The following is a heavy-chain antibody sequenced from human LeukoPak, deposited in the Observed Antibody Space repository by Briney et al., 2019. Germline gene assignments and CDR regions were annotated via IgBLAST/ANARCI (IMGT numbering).Heavy chain of an antibody. CDR1: GDSISSYF. CDR2: IYTSGRT. Sequence: ETLSLTCTVSGDSISSYFWSWIRQPAGKGLEWIGRIYTSGRTNYNPSLKSRVTMSVDTSKNQFSLKLRSVTAADAAVYYCARLINKPIAATGTGPFDHWGQGTLVTVSS. V-gene: IGHV4-4*07. J-gene: IGHJ4*02. CDR3: ARLINKPIAATGTGPFDH. D-gene: IGHD6-13*01.